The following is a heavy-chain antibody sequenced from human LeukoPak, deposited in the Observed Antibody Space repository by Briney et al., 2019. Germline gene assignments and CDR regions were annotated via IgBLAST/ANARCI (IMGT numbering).Heavy chain of an antibody. D-gene: IGHD6-19*01. CDR3: AKDISSGWYFQSEYFDL. Sequence: GRSLRLSCAASGFTFSSYGMHWVRQSPGKGLEWVAVISYDGSNKYYADSVKGRFTISRDNSKNALYLQMNSLRAEDTAVYYCAKDISSGWYFQSEYFDLWGRGTLVTVSS. CDR2: ISYDGSNK. CDR1: GFTFSSYG. V-gene: IGHV3-30*18. J-gene: IGHJ2*01.